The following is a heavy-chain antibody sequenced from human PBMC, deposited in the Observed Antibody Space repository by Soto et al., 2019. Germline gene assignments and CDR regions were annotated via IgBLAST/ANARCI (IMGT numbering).Heavy chain of an antibody. CDR3: VRKVSGSTGRPDLWYFDL. CDR1: GFTFSGYA. Sequence: EVQLLDSGGGLVQPGGSLRLSCAASGFTFSGYALTWVRQAPGKGLEWVSAIGGGGDATFYADSVKGRFTISRDNSKNTLYLQMNALRAEYTAVYYCVRKVSGSTGRPDLWYFDLWCRGTLVTVSS. D-gene: IGHD3-10*01. CDR2: IGGGGDAT. J-gene: IGHJ2*01. V-gene: IGHV3-23*01.